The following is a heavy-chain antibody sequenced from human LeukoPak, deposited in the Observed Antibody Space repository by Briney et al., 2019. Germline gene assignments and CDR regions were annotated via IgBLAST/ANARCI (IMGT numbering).Heavy chain of an antibody. CDR1: GFTFGDYA. J-gene: IGHJ4*02. V-gene: IGHV3-49*04. CDR2: IRGKADGGKT. D-gene: IGHD3-22*01. CDR3: AKDKDYYYSSGYLPTVLDY. Sequence: GGSLRLSCTASGFTFGDYAISWVRQAPGKGLEWVSFIRGKADGGKTQYAPSVKGRFTISRGDSKSIAFLQLNSLKTEDTAVYYCAKDKDYYYSSGYLPTVLDYWGQGTLVTVSS.